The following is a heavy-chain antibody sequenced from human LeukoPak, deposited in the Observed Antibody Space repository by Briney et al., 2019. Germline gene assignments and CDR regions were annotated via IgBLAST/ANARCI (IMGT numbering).Heavy chain of an antibody. Sequence: GGSLRLSCAASGFTFSCYRMNWARQATGKGREWVARINNNGSVSDEVYCVKGRLTISRKNAKNSLYLQMSTLRAEETAVHFCAGGGAWYVWGQGDTGTVSS. J-gene: IGHJ6*02. CDR2: INNNGSVS. CDR3: AGGGAWYV. CDR1: GFTFSCYR. V-gene: IGHV3-7*03. D-gene: IGHD4/OR15-4a*01.